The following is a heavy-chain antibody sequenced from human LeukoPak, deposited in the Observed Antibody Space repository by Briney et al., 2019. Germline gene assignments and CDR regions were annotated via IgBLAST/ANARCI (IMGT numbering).Heavy chain of an antibody. V-gene: IGHV3-9*01. CDR1: GFTFDDYA. Sequence: GGSLRLSCAASGFTFDDYAMHWVRQAPGKGLEWVSGISWNSGSIGYADSVKGRFTISRDNAKNSLYLQMNSLRAEDTALYYCAKGTGQRGYSGYDYWGQGTLVTVSS. CDR2: ISWNSGSI. CDR3: AKGTGQRGYSGYDY. J-gene: IGHJ4*02. D-gene: IGHD5-12*01.